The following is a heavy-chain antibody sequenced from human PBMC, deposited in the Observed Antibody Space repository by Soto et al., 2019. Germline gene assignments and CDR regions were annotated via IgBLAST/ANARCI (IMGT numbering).Heavy chain of an antibody. CDR2: IIPIFGTT. J-gene: IGHJ4*02. Sequence: SVKVSCKASGGTFSSYAISWVRQAPGKGLEWMGGIIPIFGTTNYAQKFQGRVTMTEDTSTDTAYMELSSLRSEDTAVYYCATDRVYDSNYWGQGTLVTVSS. D-gene: IGHD3-22*01. CDR1: GGTFSSYA. CDR3: ATDRVYDSNY. V-gene: IGHV1-69*06.